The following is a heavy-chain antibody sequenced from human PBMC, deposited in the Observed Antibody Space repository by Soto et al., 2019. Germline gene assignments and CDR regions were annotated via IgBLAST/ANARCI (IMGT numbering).Heavy chain of an antibody. J-gene: IGHJ4*02. CDR1: GDLFDTYT. D-gene: IGHD5-18*01. V-gene: IGHV1-69*05. Sequence: SVKVSCKASGDLFDTYTITWMRQAPGRGLEWVGGIIPRSAKSNYAQKFQERVTITRDMSTSTAYMELSSLRSEDTAVYYCAAANTAMGNFDYWGQGTLVTVSS. CDR3: AAANTAMGNFDY. CDR2: IIPRSAKS.